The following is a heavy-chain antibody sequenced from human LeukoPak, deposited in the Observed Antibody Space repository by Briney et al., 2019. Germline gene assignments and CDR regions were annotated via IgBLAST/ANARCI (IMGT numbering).Heavy chain of an antibody. J-gene: IGHJ3*01. D-gene: IGHD1-26*01. CDR1: GFTFDDYA. CDR2: ISWNSGSI. V-gene: IGHV3-9*03. Sequence: QPGRSLRLSCAASGFTFDDYAMHWVRQAPGKGLEWVSGISWNSGSIGYADSVKGRFTISSDNAKNSLYLQMNSLRAEDMALYYCAKDILSGSYRFDAFDVWGQGTMVTVSS. CDR3: AKDILSGSYRFDAFDV.